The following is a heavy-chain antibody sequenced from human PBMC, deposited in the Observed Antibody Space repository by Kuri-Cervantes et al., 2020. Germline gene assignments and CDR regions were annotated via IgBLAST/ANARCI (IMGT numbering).Heavy chain of an antibody. J-gene: IGHJ4*02. CDR3: ARASITMIEGYYFDY. D-gene: IGHD3-22*01. V-gene: IGHV4-59*08. CDR1: GGSISSYY. CDR2: IYYSGST. Sequence: SETLSLTCTVSGGSISSYYWSWIRQPPGKGLEWIGYIYYSGSTNYNPSLKSRVTISVDTSKNQFSLKLSSVTAAETAVYYCARASITMIEGYYFDYWGQGTLVTVSS.